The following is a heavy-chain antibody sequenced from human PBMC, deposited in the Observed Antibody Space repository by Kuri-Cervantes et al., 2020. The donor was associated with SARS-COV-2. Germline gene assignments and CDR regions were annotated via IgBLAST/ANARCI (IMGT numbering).Heavy chain of an antibody. CDR2: INHSGST. CDR3: ARRHITGYLDY. CDR1: GGSFSGYY. V-gene: IGHV4-34*01. J-gene: IGHJ4*02. Sequence: GSLRLSCAVYGGSFSGYYWSWIRQPPGKGLEWIGEINHSGSTNYNPSLKSRVTISIDTSKNQFSLKLSSVTAADTAVYYCARRHITGYLDYWGQGILVTVSS. D-gene: IGHD1-14*01.